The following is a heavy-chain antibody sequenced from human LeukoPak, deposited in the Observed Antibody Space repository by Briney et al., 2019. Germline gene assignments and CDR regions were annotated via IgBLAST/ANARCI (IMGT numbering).Heavy chain of an antibody. CDR2: IWYDGSNK. Sequence: GRSVRLSCAASGFTFSSYGMHWVRQAPGKGLEWVAVIWYDGSNKYYADSVKGRFTISRDNSKNTLYLQMNSLRAEDTAVYYCARDLNAVGASAFNFDYWGQGTLVTVSS. CDR3: ARDLNAVGASAFNFDY. J-gene: IGHJ4*02. CDR1: GFTFSSYG. D-gene: IGHD1-26*01. V-gene: IGHV3-33*01.